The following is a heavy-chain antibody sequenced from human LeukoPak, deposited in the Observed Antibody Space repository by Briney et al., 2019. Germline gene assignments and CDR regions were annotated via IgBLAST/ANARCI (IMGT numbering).Heavy chain of an antibody. Sequence: PGGSLRLSCAASGFTFSTYTMNWVRQAPGKGLKWVSSISGSTKYIYYADSLKGRFTISRDNAKNSLYLEMNSLRAEDTAVYYCARDRASSWPFDYWGQGTLVTVSS. J-gene: IGHJ4*02. V-gene: IGHV3-21*01. CDR3: ARDRASSWPFDY. CDR2: ISGSTKYI. CDR1: GFTFSTYT. D-gene: IGHD6-13*01.